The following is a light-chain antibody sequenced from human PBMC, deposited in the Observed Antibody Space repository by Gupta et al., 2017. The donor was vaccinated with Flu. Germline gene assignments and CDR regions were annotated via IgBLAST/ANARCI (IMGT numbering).Light chain of an antibody. CDR3: HQSSNLPWT. V-gene: IGKV6-21*01. J-gene: IGKJ1*01. CDR2: SAS. CDR1: QNSGTS. Sequence: PDFQSVTPKENVTITCRASQNSGTSLNWYQQKPDQSPKLLIKSASQSFSGVPSRFSGSGSGTDFTLTINSLEAEDAATYYCHQSSNLPWTFGQGTKVEIK.